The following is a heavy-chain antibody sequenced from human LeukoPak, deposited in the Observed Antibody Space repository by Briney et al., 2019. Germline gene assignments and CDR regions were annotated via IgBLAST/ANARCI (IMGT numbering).Heavy chain of an antibody. D-gene: IGHD3-22*01. V-gene: IGHV3-23*01. J-gene: IGHJ2*01. CDR3: AKDRGYYDSSGYYYWYFDL. Sequence: GGSLRLSCAASGFTFSNYAMSWVRQAPGKGLEWVSAISGSGGRTYYADSINGRFTISRDNSKNTLYLQLKSLRAEDTAVYYCAKDRGYYDSSGYYYWYFDLWGRGTLVTVSS. CDR2: ISGSGGRT. CDR1: GFTFSNYA.